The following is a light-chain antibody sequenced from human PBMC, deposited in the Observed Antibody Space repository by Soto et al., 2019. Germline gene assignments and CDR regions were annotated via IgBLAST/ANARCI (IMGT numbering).Light chain of an antibody. V-gene: IGKV3-11*01. CDR1: QSVSTC. CDR3: QQGLT. CDR2: DAS. Sequence: EIVLTQSPATLSISPGERTTLACRAGQSVSTCLAWYPQKPAQAPRLLIYDASNRATGIPARFSGSGSWTDFTLTISSLEPEEFAVYYCQQGLTFGGGTKVDIK. J-gene: IGKJ4*01.